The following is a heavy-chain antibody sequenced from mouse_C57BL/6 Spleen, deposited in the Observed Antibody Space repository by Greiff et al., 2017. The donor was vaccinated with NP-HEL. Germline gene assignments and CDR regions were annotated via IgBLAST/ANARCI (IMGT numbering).Heavy chain of an antibody. V-gene: IGHV1-80*01. CDR1: GYAFSSYW. CDR3: ARGLRPAWFAY. Sequence: QVQLKESGAELVKPGASVKISCKASGYAFSSYWMNWVKQRPGKGLEWIGQIYPGDGDTNYNGKFKGKATLTADKSSSTAYMQLSSLTSEDSAVYFGARGLRPAWFAYWGQGTLVTVSA. J-gene: IGHJ3*01. D-gene: IGHD3-2*02. CDR2: IYPGDGDT.